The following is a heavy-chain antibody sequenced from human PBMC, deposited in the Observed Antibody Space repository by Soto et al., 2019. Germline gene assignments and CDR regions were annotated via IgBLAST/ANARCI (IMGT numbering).Heavy chain of an antibody. CDR2: IWYDGSNK. J-gene: IGHJ4*02. Sequence: GESLKISCAAAGFTFTSYGSHWVRQAPGKGLEWVAVIWYDGSNKYYADSVKGRFTISRDNSRNTLYLQMNSLRAEDTAVYYCARARGIYYDSSGYGYWGQGPLVTVSS. V-gene: IGHV3-33*01. D-gene: IGHD3-22*01. CDR3: ARARGIYYDSSGYGY. CDR1: GFTFTSYG.